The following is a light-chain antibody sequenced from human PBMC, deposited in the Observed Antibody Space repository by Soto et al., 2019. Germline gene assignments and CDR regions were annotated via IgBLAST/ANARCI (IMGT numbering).Light chain of an antibody. CDR2: NNN. CDR3: AAWDVSLNGVV. V-gene: IGLV1-44*01. Sequence: QSVLTQPPSASGTPGQRVTISCSGSSSNIGSNAVIWFQQLPGTAPKLLIYNNNQRPSGVPDRFSGSKSGTSASLAISGLQSEDEADYYCAAWDVSLNGVVFGGGTKLTVL. CDR1: SSNIGSNA. J-gene: IGLJ2*01.